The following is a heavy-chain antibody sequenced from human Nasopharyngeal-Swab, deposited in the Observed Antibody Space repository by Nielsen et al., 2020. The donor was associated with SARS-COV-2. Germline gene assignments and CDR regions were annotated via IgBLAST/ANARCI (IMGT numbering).Heavy chain of an antibody. V-gene: IGHV1-3*01. Sequence: ASVKVSCKASGYTFTSYGISWVRQPPGQRLEWMGWINAGNGNTKYSQKFQGRVTITRDTSASTAYMELSSLRSEDTAVYYCARRPDTAMSNFDYWGQGTLVTVSS. CDR3: ARRPDTAMSNFDY. D-gene: IGHD5-18*01. CDR2: INAGNGNT. CDR1: GYTFTSYG. J-gene: IGHJ4*02.